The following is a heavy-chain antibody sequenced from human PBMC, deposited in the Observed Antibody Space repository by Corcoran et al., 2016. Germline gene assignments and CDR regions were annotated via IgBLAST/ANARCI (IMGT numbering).Heavy chain of an antibody. Sequence: EVQLVESGGGLVKPGGSLRLSCAASGFTFSNAWMSWVRQAPGKGLEWVGRIKSKTDGGTTDYAAPVKGRFTISRDDSKNTLYLQMNSLKTEDTAVYYCTCRAMVRGVIHTTYTFCMDVWGQGTTVTVSS. CDR2: IKSKTDGGTT. D-gene: IGHD3-10*01. CDR1: GFTFSNAW. V-gene: IGHV3-15*01. CDR3: TCRAMVRGVIHTTYTFCMDV. J-gene: IGHJ6*02.